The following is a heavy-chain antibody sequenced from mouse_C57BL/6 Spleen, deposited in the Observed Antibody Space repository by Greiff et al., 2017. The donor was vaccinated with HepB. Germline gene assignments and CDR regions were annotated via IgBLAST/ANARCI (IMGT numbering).Heavy chain of an antibody. V-gene: IGHV1-82*01. Sequence: QVQLKESGPELVKPGASVKISCKASGYAFSSSWMNWVKQRPGKGLEWIGRIYPGDGDTNYNGKFKGKATLTADKSSSTAYMQLSSLTSEDSAVYFCARSWDAMDYWGQGTSVTVSS. CDR3: ARSWDAMDY. CDR1: GYAFSSSW. D-gene: IGHD4-1*01. CDR2: IYPGDGDT. J-gene: IGHJ4*01.